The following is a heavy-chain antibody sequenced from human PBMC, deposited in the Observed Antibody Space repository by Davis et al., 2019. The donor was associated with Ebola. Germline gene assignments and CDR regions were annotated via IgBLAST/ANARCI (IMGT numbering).Heavy chain of an antibody. Sequence: ASVKVSCKASGYTFTGYYMHWVRQAPGQGLEWMGWINPNSGGTNYAQKFQGRVTMTRDTSISTAYMELSRLRSDDTAVYYCARVERYSMEEWLVPFDYWGQGTLVTVSS. J-gene: IGHJ4*02. CDR1: GYTFTGYY. V-gene: IGHV1-2*02. D-gene: IGHD6-19*01. CDR2: INPNSGGT. CDR3: ARVERYSMEEWLVPFDY.